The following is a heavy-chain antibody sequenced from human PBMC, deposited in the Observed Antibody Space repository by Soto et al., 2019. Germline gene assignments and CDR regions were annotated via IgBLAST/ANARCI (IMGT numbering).Heavy chain of an antibody. CDR2: INHSGST. CDR3: ARRLGEWNRTFDY. CDR1: GGSFSGYY. J-gene: IGHJ4*02. V-gene: IGHV4-34*01. Sequence: SETLSLTCAVYGGSFSGYYWSWIRQPPGKGLEWIGEINHSGSTNYNPSLKSRVTISVDTSKNQFSLKLSSVTAADTAVYYCARRLGEWNRTFDYWGQGTLVTVSS. D-gene: IGHD3-16*01.